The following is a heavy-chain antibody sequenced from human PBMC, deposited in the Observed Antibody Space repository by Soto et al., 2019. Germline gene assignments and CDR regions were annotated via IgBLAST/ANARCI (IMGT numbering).Heavy chain of an antibody. D-gene: IGHD6-6*01. CDR2: IIPILGIA. V-gene: IGHV1-69*02. CDR1: GGTFSSYT. J-gene: IGHJ5*02. CDR3: ASKGAARPVEKYNWFDP. Sequence: QVQLVQSGAEVKKPGSSVKVSCKASGGTFSSYTISWVRQAPGQGLEWMGRIIPILGIANYAQKVQGRVTITGSKSMSTASTELSSLSSEDTAVYYCASKGAARPVEKYNWFDPWGQGTLVTVSS.